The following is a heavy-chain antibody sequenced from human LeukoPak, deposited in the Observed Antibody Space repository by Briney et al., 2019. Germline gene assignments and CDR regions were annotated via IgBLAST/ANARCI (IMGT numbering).Heavy chain of an antibody. CDR1: GGSFSGYY. D-gene: IGHD2-2*01. CDR2: INHSGST. J-gene: IGHJ3*02. V-gene: IGHV4-34*01. CDR3: ARGRRGWDIVVVPAAMGAFDI. Sequence: SETLSLTCAVYGGSFSGYYWSWIRQPPGKGLEWIGEINHSGSTNYNPSIKSRVTISVDTSKNQFSLKLSSVTAADTAVYYCARGRRGWDIVVVPAAMGAFDIWGQGTMVTVSS.